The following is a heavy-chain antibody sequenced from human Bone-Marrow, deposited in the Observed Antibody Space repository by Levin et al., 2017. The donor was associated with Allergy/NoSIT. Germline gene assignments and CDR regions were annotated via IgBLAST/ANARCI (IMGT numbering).Heavy chain of an antibody. V-gene: IGHV7-4-1*02. Sequence: GGSLRLSCKASGYTFTSYAMNWVRQAPGQGLEWMGWINTNNGNPTYARGFTGRFVFSLDTSVSTAYLQISSLKAEDTAVFYCARGFLEWPWLGGFDYWGQGALVTVSS. CDR1: GYTFTSYA. CDR3: ARGFLEWPWLGGFDY. D-gene: IGHD3-3*01. J-gene: IGHJ4*02. CDR2: INTNNGNP.